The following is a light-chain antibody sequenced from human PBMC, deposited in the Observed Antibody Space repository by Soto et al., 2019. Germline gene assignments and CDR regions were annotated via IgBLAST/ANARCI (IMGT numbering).Light chain of an antibody. CDR1: SSDVGGYNY. Sequence: QSALTQPASVSGSPGQSITISCTGTSSDVGGYNYVSWYQQHPGKAPKLMIYAVSNRTSGVSTRFSGSKSGNTASLTISGLQAEDEADYHCSSYTTSSTLLYVFGTGTKVTVL. CDR2: AVS. J-gene: IGLJ1*01. CDR3: SSYTTSSTLLYV. V-gene: IGLV2-14*01.